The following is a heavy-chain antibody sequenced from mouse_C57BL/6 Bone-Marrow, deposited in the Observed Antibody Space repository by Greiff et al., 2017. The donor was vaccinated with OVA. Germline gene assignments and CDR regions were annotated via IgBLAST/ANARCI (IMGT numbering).Heavy chain of an antibody. CDR1: GFTFSSYG. Sequence: EVKLQESGGDLVKPGGSLKLSCAASGFTFSSYGMSWVRQTPDKRLEWVATISSGGSYTYYPDSVKGRFTISRDNAKNTLYLQMSSLKSEDTAMYYCARHYPFAYWGQGTLVTVSA. CDR3: ARHYPFAY. V-gene: IGHV5-6*01. CDR2: ISSGGSYT. D-gene: IGHD5-5*01. J-gene: IGHJ3*01.